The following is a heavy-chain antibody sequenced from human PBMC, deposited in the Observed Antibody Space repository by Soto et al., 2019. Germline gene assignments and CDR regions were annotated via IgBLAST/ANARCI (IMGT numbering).Heavy chain of an antibody. CDR2: IYHSGST. Sequence: SETLSLTCAVSSGSISSSNWWSWVRQPPGKGLEWLGEIYHSGSTNYNPSLKSRVTISVDKSKNQFSLKLSAVTAADTAVYYCARVNDYGDYVFGHAFDIWGQGTMVTVSS. J-gene: IGHJ3*02. CDR1: SGSISSSNW. V-gene: IGHV4-4*02. D-gene: IGHD4-17*01. CDR3: ARVNDYGDYVFGHAFDI.